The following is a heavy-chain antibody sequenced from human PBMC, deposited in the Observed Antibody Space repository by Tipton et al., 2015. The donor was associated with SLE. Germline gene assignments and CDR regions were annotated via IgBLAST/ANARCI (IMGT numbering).Heavy chain of an antibody. CDR3: ARDRSYYYDSSAYRLHGFDI. J-gene: IGHJ3*02. CDR2: ISAYNGNT. V-gene: IGHV1-18*01. CDR1: GYTFTNYG. D-gene: IGHD3-22*01. Sequence: QLVQSGAEVKKPGASVKVSCKASGYTFTNYGISWVRQAPGQGLEWMAWISAYNGNTNYAQKLQGRVTMTTDTSTSTAYMELRSLRSADTAVYYCARDRSYYYDSSAYRLHGFDIWRQRTKVTVSS.